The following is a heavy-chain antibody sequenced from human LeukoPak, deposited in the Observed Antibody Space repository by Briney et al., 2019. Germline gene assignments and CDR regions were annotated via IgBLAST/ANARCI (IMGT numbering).Heavy chain of an antibody. CDR3: ARDDHCSSTSCYLFDY. V-gene: IGHV1-2*02. Sequence: ASVKVSCKPFGYTFTSYYIHWVRQAPGQGLEWMGWINPNSGGTNYAQKFQGRVTMTRDTSISTAYMELSRLRSDDTAVYYCARDDHCSSTSCYLFDYWGQGTLVTVSS. CDR2: INPNSGGT. D-gene: IGHD2-2*01. J-gene: IGHJ4*02. CDR1: GYTFTSYY.